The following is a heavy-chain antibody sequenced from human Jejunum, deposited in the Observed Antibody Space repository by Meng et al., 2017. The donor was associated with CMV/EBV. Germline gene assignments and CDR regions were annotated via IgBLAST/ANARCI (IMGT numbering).Heavy chain of an antibody. CDR1: GDAIRRPY. CDR2: IYYSGSA. D-gene: IGHD1-1*01. Sequence: SGDAIRRPYWSWIRQPPGKGLEWMGYIYYSGSATYSPSLRSRITISVDTSKNQFSLNLRSVTAADTAMYFCARGLGHASNNSHDSWGQGTRVTVSS. J-gene: IGHJ4*02. V-gene: IGHV4-59*11. CDR3: ARGLGHASNNSHDS.